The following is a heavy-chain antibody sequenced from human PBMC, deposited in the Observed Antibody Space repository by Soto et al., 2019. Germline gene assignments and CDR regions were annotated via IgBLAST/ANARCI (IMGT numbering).Heavy chain of an antibody. Sequence: SGTLSLTCAVSGYSISSGYYWGWIRQPPGKGLEWIGSIYHSGSTYYNPSLESRVTISVDTSKNQFSLKLSSVTAADTAVYYCARDKDYDFWSGTFDPWGQGTLVTVSS. J-gene: IGHJ5*02. CDR3: ARDKDYDFWSGTFDP. CDR1: GYSISSGYY. D-gene: IGHD3-3*01. V-gene: IGHV4-38-2*02. CDR2: IYHSGST.